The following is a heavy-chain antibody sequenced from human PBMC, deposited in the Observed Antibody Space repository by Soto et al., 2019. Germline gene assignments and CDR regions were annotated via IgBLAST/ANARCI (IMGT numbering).Heavy chain of an antibody. CDR1: GYTFTSYA. CDR2: INAGNGNT. V-gene: IGHV1-3*01. CDR3: ASPHDSSGYYDAFDI. J-gene: IGHJ3*02. Sequence: ASVKVSCKASGYTFTSYAMHWVRQAPGQRLEWMGWINAGNGNTKYSQKFQGRVTITRDTSASTAYMEPSSLRSEDTAVYYCASPHDSSGYYDAFDIWGQGTMVTVSS. D-gene: IGHD3-22*01.